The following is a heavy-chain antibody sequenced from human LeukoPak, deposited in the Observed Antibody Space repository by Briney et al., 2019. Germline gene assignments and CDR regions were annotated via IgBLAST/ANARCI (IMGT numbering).Heavy chain of an antibody. CDR3: ARHWTYCGGDCYYDN. D-gene: IGHD2-21*02. J-gene: IGHJ4*02. CDR2: IYYSGST. V-gene: IGHV4-39*01. CDR1: GGSISSSSYY. Sequence: SETLSLTCTVSGGSISSSSYYWVWIRQPPGMGLEWLGSIYYSGSTYYNPSLKSRVTISVDTSKNQFSLKLSSVTAADTAVYYCARHWTYCGGDCYYDNWGQGTLVTVSS.